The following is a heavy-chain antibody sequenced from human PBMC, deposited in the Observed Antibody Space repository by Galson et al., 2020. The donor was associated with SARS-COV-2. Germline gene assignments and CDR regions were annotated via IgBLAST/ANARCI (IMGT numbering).Heavy chain of an antibody. CDR3: AREEGIRGYNYGRLYYGMDV. Sequence: NSGGYLRLYSAASGFPFSTYSMNWVRLAPGKGLEWVSSISTSSSYTYYADSVKGRFSISRDNPRNSLYLQMNSLRAEDTAVYYCAREEGIRGYNYGRLYYGMDVWGQGTTVTVSS. CDR2: ISTSSSYT. D-gene: IGHD5-18*01. V-gene: IGHV3-21*01. CDR1: GFPFSTYS. J-gene: IGHJ6*02.